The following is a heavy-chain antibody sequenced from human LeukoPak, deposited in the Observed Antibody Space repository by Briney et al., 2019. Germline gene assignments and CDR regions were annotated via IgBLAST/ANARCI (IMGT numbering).Heavy chain of an antibody. CDR1: GGSISSSIYY. J-gene: IGHJ4*02. CDR2: IYYSGST. V-gene: IGHV4-39*01. Sequence: SETLSLTCTVSGGSISSSIYYWGWIRQPPGKGLEWIGSIYYSGSTYYNPSLKSRVIISVDTSKNQFSLKLKSVTAADMAVYYCARLADCSSTSCYDHWGQGTLVTVSS. CDR3: ARLADCSSTSCYDH. D-gene: IGHD2-2*01.